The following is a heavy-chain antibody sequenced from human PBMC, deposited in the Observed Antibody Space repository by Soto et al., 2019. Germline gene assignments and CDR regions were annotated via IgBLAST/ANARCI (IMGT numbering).Heavy chain of an antibody. CDR2: IYPGDSDT. CDR3: ARRTTAVVKDFNNYFDY. Sequence: PGESLKISCKGSGYSFTSYWIGWVRQMPGKALEWMGVIYPGDSDTRYSPSFQGQVTISADKSISTAYLQWSSLKASDSAMYYCARRTTAVVKDFNNYFDYWGQGTLVTVSS. D-gene: IGHD5-18*01. CDR1: GYSFTSYW. J-gene: IGHJ4*02. V-gene: IGHV5-51*01.